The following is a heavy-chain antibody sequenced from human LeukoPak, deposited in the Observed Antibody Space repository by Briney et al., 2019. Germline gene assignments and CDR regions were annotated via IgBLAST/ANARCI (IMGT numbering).Heavy chain of an antibody. D-gene: IGHD4-23*01. CDR2: IYYSGST. Sequence: SETLSLTCNVSGGSISSYYWSWIRQPPGKGLEWIGYIYYSGSTNCNPSVKSRVAMSVDTSKKQFSLKLSSLTAADTAVYYCARGGTAVIAPYAFDIWGQGTMVTVSS. CDR1: GGSISSYY. CDR3: ARGGTAVIAPYAFDI. V-gene: IGHV4-59*01. J-gene: IGHJ3*02.